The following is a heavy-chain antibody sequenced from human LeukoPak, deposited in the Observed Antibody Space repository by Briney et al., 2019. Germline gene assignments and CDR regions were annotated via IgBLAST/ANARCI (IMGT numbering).Heavy chain of an antibody. V-gene: IGHV1-69*13. Sequence: ASVKVSCKASGYTFTGYYMHWVRQAPGQGLEWMGGIIPIFGTANYAQKFQGRVTITADESTSTAYMELSSLRSGDTAVYYCAAISGSAFSWFDPWGQGTLVTVSS. CDR1: GYTFTGYY. D-gene: IGHD3-22*01. CDR2: IIPIFGTA. CDR3: AAISGSAFSWFDP. J-gene: IGHJ5*02.